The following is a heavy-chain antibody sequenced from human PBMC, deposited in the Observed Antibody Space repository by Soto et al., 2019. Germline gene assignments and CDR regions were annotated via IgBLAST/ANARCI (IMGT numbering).Heavy chain of an antibody. CDR1: GGSISRYY. CDR2: IYYSGST. J-gene: IGHJ4*02. Sequence: SETLSLTCTVSGGSISRYYWSWIRQPPGKGLEWIGYIYYSGSTYYNPSLKSRVTISVDTSKNQFSLKLSSVTAADTAVYYCMLGSGWKDFDYWGQGTLVTVSS. V-gene: IGHV4-59*04. D-gene: IGHD3-22*01. CDR3: MLGSGWKDFDY.